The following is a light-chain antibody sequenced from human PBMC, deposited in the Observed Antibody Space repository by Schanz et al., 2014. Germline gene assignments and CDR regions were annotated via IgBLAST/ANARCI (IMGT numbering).Light chain of an antibody. CDR1: QRVTSTY. CDR3: QQRSNWPPIT. CDR2: SAS. V-gene: IGKV3D-20*02. J-gene: IGKJ5*01. Sequence: EIMMTQSPATLSVSPGARATLSCRASQRVTSTYLAWYQQKPGQAPRLLIYSASNRATGIPDRFSGSGSGTDFTLTISRLEPEDFAVYYCQQRSNWPPITFGQGTRLEIK.